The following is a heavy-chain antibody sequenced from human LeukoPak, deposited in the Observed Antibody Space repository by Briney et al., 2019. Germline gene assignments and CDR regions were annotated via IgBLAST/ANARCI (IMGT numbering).Heavy chain of an antibody. Sequence: GGSLRLSCAASGFTFISYAMSWVRQAPGKGLEWVSSISGSGGRTSYADSVQSRFTISRDNSKNTLYLELNSLRAEDAAVYFCAMAVIGSGWTLDYWGQGTLVTVS. CDR3: AMAVIGSGWTLDY. D-gene: IGHD6-19*01. V-gene: IGHV3-23*01. CDR1: GFTFISYA. J-gene: IGHJ4*02. CDR2: ISGSGGRT.